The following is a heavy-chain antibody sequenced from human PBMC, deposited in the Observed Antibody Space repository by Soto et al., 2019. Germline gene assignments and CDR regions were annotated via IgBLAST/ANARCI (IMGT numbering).Heavy chain of an antibody. CDR3: ARIAMPARAGWYNWFDP. CDR1: GYTFNDYE. V-gene: IGHV1-8*02. Sequence: QEQLVQSAAEVKKPGASVKVSCTTSGYTFNDYEINWVRHATGQGLEWIGWMNPNSGETGYAQWFQGSVTMTTSSPLNTAYVELSILTSDDTALYYCARIAMPARAGWYNWFDPWGQGTLVTVSS. CDR2: MNPNSGET. D-gene: IGHD2-2*01. J-gene: IGHJ5*02.